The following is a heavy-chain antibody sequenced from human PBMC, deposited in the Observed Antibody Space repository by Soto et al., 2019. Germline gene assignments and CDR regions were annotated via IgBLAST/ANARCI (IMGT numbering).Heavy chain of an antibody. V-gene: IGHV5-51*01. CDR3: ARRDSRGYYENWHFDL. CDR2: IYPGDSDT. Sequence: EVQLVQSGAEVKKPGESLKISCKGSGYTFSKYWIGWVRQMPGKGLAWMGIIYPGDSDTRYSPSFQGQVTISADKSINTAYLGWSSLKASDSAMYYCARRDSRGYYENWHFDLWGRGTLVTVSS. D-gene: IGHD3-22*01. J-gene: IGHJ2*01. CDR1: GYTFSKYW.